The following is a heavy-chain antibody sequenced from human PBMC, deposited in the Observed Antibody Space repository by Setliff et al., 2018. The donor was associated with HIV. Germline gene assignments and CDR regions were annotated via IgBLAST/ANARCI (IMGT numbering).Heavy chain of an antibody. D-gene: IGHD3-22*01. Sequence: PGGSLRLSCAASGFTFNSYGMHWVRQAPGKGLEWVAVMSYDGSNKYYADSVKGRFTISRDNSNNTLYLQMNSLRVEDTAVYYCAKDKGRRDYDSSGYYFPDAFDIWGQGTKVTVSS. CDR1: GFTFNSYG. V-gene: IGHV3-30*18. J-gene: IGHJ3*02. CDR2: MSYDGSNK. CDR3: AKDKGRRDYDSSGYYFPDAFDI.